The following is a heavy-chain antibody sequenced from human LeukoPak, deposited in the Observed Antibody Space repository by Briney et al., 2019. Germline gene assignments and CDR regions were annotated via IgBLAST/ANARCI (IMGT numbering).Heavy chain of an antibody. Sequence: PSETLSLICAVYGGSFSGYYWSWIRQPPGKGLEWIGEINHSESTNYNPSLKSRVTISVDTSKNQFSLKLSSVTAADTAVYYCARGIRGDTAVDYWGQGTLVTVSS. CDR1: GGSFSGYY. J-gene: IGHJ4*02. V-gene: IGHV4-34*01. CDR2: INHSEST. CDR3: ARGIRGDTAVDY. D-gene: IGHD5-18*01.